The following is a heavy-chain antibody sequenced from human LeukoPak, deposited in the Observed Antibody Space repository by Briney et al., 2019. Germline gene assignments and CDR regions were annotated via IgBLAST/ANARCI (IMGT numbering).Heavy chain of an antibody. V-gene: IGHV1-2*02. CDR2: INPNSGGT. CDR1: GYTFTGYY. J-gene: IGHJ3*02. CDR3: ASYGIAGASFGAFDI. D-gene: IGHD1-26*01. Sequence: ASVKVSCKASGYTFTGYYMHWVRQAPGQGLEWMGWINPNSGGTNYAQKFQGRVTMTRDTSISTAYMELSRLRSDDTAVYYCASYGIAGASFGAFDIWGQGTMVTVSS.